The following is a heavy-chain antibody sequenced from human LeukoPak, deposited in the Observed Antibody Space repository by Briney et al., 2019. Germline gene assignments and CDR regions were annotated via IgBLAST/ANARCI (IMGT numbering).Heavy chain of an antibody. Sequence: PGGSLRLSCSASGFTFSSYAMHWVRQAPGKGLEYVSAISSNGGSTYYADSVKGRFTISRDNSKNTLYLQMSSLRAEDTAVYYCARVNSGSSWPQYYFDYWGQGTLVTVSS. V-gene: IGHV3-64D*06. D-gene: IGHD6-13*01. J-gene: IGHJ4*02. CDR3: ARVNSGSSWPQYYFDY. CDR2: ISSNGGST. CDR1: GFTFSSYA.